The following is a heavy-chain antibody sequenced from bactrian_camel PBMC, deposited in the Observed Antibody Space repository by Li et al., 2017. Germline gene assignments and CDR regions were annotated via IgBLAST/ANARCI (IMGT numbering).Heavy chain of an antibody. Sequence: HVQLVESGGGSVQAGGSLTLSCVASGYSGSGSCMGWFRQAPGKEREGVAAIDSSGSATYTDSVKGRFTISRDNAKKTMYLQMDNLKTDDTAMYFCATIPFRPCDSRKVVIPFGGQGTQVTVS. J-gene: IGHJ4*01. CDR3: ATIPFRPCDSRKVVIPF. D-gene: IGHD6*01. CDR1: GYSGSGSC. CDR2: IDSSGSA. V-gene: IGHV3S53*01.